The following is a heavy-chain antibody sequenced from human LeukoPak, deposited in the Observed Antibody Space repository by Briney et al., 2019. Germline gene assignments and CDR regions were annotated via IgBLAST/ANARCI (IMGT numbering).Heavy chain of an antibody. D-gene: IGHD1-26*01. Sequence: PGGSLRLSCAASGFTFSTFWMHWVRQAPGKGLVWVSRINYDGRSTSYANSVKGRFTISRDNAKNMLYLHMNSLRAEDTAIYYCASDSEVGSTRKYSAYWGQGTLVSVSS. J-gene: IGHJ4*02. V-gene: IGHV3-74*01. CDR2: INYDGRST. CDR1: GFTFSTFW. CDR3: ASDSEVGSTRKYSAY.